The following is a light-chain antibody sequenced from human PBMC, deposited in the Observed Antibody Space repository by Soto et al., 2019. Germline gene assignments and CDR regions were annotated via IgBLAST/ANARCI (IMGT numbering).Light chain of an antibody. V-gene: IGLV2-11*01. CDR3: CSYAGSHSWV. CDR2: DVS. J-gene: IGLJ3*02. CDR1: SSDVGGYDY. Sequence: QSALTQPRSVSGSPGQSVTISCTGTSSDVGGYDYVSWYQQHPGKTPKLIINDVSKRPSGVPDRFAGSKSGNTASLTISGLQAEDEADYCCCSYAGSHSWVFGGGTKVTVL.